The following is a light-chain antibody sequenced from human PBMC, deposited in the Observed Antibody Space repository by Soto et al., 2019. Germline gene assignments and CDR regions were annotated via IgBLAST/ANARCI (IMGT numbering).Light chain of an antibody. CDR2: KAS. CDR3: QQYKDNQWT. Sequence: DIQMTQSPSTLSASVGDRVTFGCRASQSIVDWLAWYQQKPGKAPKLLIYKASNLASGVPSRFGGSGSGSEFTLTISNLQPDDFATYSGQQYKDNQWTFGQGTKVEFK. CDR1: QSIVDW. J-gene: IGKJ1*01. V-gene: IGKV1-5*03.